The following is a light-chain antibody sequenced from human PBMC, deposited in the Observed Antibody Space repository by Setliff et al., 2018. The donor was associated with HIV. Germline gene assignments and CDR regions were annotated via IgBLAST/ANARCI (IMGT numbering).Light chain of an antibody. CDR3: SSYTSSSSYV. J-gene: IGLJ1*01. CDR1: NSDVGGYNY. CDR2: DVS. V-gene: IGLV2-14*03. Sequence: QSVLRQPASMSGSPGQSITISCSGSNSDVGGYNYVSWYQQHPGKAPKLMIYDVSNRPSGVSNRFSGSKSGNTASLTISGLQAEDEADYYCSSYTSSSSYVFGTGTKVTVL.